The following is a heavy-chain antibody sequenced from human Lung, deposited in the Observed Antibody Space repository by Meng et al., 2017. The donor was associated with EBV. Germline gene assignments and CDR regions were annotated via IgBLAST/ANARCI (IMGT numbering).Heavy chain of an antibody. CDR1: GFTFSDYY. D-gene: IGHD6-19*01. V-gene: IGHV3-11*01. CDR2: ITSSGSSI. Sequence: QVQVLGSGGGLVKPGGSLRLPCAASGFTFSDYYMSWIRQAPGKGLEWVSYITSSGSSIYYSDSVKGRFTISRDNAKKSLYLQMSSLRAEDTAVYYCARSITMAAPFDFWGQGTLVTVSS. J-gene: IGHJ4*02. CDR3: ARSITMAAPFDF.